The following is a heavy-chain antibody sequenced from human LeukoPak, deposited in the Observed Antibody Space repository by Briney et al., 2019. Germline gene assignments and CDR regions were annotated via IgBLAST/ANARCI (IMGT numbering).Heavy chain of an antibody. J-gene: IGHJ6*04. CDR2: INHSGST. Sequence: PSETLSLTRAVYGGSFSGYYWSWIRQPPGKGLEWIGEINHSGSTNYNPSLKSRVTISVDTSKNQFSLKLSSVTAADTAVYYCARGRLYCSSTSCSPYGMDVWGKGTTVTVSS. D-gene: IGHD2-2*01. V-gene: IGHV4-34*01. CDR1: GGSFSGYY. CDR3: ARGRLYCSSTSCSPYGMDV.